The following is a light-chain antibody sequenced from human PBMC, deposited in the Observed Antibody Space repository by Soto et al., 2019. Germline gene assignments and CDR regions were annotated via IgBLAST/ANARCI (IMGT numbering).Light chain of an antibody. CDR2: GNS. J-gene: IGLJ2*01. CDR3: QSYDSSLSGFL. V-gene: IGLV1-40*01. Sequence: QSVLTQPPSVSGAPGQRVTISCTGSSSNIGAGYDVHWYQQLPGTAPKLLLYGNSNRPSGVPDRFSGSKSGTSASLAITGLQAEDEADYFCQSYDSSLSGFLFGGGTQLTVL. CDR1: SSNIGAGYD.